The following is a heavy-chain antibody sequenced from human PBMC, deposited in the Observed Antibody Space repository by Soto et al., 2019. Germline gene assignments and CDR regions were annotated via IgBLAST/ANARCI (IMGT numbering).Heavy chain of an antibody. CDR1: GGTFSTYA. CDR2: IIPMFGTA. Sequence: QVQLVQSGAEVKKPESSVKVSCKAPGGTFSTYAISWVRQAPGQGLEWMGGIIPMFGTANYAQRFQDRVTITADVSTNTVYMELSRLRSEDTAVYFCASGIQLWLRRINNGYSGWGQGTLVTVSS. V-gene: IGHV1-69*12. CDR3: ASGIQLWLRRINNGYSG. D-gene: IGHD5-18*01. J-gene: IGHJ4*02.